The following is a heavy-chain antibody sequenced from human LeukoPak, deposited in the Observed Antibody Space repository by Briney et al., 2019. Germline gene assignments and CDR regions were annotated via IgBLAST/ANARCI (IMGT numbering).Heavy chain of an antibody. CDR1: GGSFSGYY. CDR2: INHSGST. V-gene: IGHV4-34*01. CDR3: ARDSSGCFRKGLDY. Sequence: SETLSLTCAVYGGSFSGYYWSWIRQPPGKGLEWIGEINHSGSTNYNPSLKSRVTISVDTSKNQFSLKLSSVTAADTAVYYCARDSSGCFRKGLDYWGQGTLVPVSS. J-gene: IGHJ4*02. D-gene: IGHD6-19*01.